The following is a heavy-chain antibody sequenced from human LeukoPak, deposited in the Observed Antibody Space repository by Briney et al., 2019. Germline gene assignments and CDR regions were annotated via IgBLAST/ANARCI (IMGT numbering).Heavy chain of an antibody. CDR3: ARLYGYSSSWPRGDFDY. V-gene: IGHV1-18*01. Sequence: ASVKVSCKASGYTFTSYGISWVRQAPGQGLEWMGWISAYNGNTNYAQKLQGRVTMTTVTSTSTAYMELRSLRSDDTAVYYCARLYGYSSSWPRGDFDYWGQGTLVTVSS. J-gene: IGHJ4*02. D-gene: IGHD6-13*01. CDR2: ISAYNGNT. CDR1: GYTFTSYG.